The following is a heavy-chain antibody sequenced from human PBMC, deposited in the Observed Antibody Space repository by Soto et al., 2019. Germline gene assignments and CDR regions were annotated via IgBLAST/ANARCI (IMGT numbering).Heavy chain of an antibody. Sequence: GASVKVSCKASGYTFTGYYMHWVRQAPGQGLEWMGWINPNSGGTNYAQKFQGWVTMTRDTSISTAYMELSRLRSDDTAVYYCARGYCSGGSCYSSDWFDPWGQGTLVTVSS. J-gene: IGHJ5*02. CDR3: ARGYCSGGSCYSSDWFDP. CDR1: GYTFTGYY. V-gene: IGHV1-2*04. D-gene: IGHD2-15*01. CDR2: INPNSGGT.